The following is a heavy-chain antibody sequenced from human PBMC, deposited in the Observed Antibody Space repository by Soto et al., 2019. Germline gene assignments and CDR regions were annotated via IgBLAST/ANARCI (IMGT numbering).Heavy chain of an antibody. D-gene: IGHD5-18*01. V-gene: IGHV3-48*02. Sequence: GGSLRLSCAASGFTFSSYSMNWVRQAPGKGLEWVSYISSSSSTIYYADSVKGRFTISRDNAKNSLYLQMNSLRDEDTAVYYCAGGYSYGYVGYYYYYGMDVWGQGTTVTVSS. CDR1: GFTFSSYS. J-gene: IGHJ6*02. CDR2: ISSSSSTI. CDR3: AGGYSYGYVGYYYYYGMDV.